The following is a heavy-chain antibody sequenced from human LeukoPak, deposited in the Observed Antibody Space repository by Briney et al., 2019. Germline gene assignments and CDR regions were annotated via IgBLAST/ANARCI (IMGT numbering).Heavy chain of an antibody. CDR1: GFTFRNYV. CDR3: AKETSSGNFVTIDC. D-gene: IGHD1-26*01. V-gene: IGHV3-23*01. Sequence: GGSLRLSCAASGFTFRNYVMSWVRRVPGKGLEWVSAITGDGGGTNHADSVKGRFTISRDNSRNTLYLQMNSLRAEDTAVYYCAKETSSGNFVTIDCWGQGTLVTVSS. J-gene: IGHJ4*02. CDR2: ITGDGGGT.